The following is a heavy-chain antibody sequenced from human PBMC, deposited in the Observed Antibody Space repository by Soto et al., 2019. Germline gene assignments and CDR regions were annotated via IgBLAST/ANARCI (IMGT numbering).Heavy chain of an antibody. Sequence: QVQLVESGGGVVQPGRSLRLSCAASGFTFSSYGMHWVRQAPGKGLEWVAVIWYDGSNKYYADSVKGRFTISRDNSKNTLYLQMNSLIAEDTAVYYCARGLGELSSALDYWGQGTLVTVSS. CDR3: ARGLGELSSALDY. D-gene: IGHD3-16*02. CDR1: GFTFSSYG. V-gene: IGHV3-33*01. J-gene: IGHJ4*02. CDR2: IWYDGSNK.